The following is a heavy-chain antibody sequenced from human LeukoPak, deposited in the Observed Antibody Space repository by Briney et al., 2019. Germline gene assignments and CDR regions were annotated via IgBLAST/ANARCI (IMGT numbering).Heavy chain of an antibody. CDR1: GYSFSIYW. D-gene: IGHD1-7*01. CDR3: ARSDEGGTMDY. CDR2: IYPGDSDT. J-gene: IGHJ4*02. V-gene: IGHV5-51*01. Sequence: GESLKISCKASGYSFSIYWIGWVRQMPGKGLEWTGIIYPGDSDTRYSPPSQGQVTISADTSISTAYLQWSSLKASDTAMYYCARSDEGGTMDYWGQGTLVTVSS.